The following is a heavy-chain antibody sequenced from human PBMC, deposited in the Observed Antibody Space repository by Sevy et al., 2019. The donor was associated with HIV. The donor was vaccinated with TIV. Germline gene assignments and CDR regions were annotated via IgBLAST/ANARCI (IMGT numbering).Heavy chain of an antibody. CDR2: IYTSGST. CDR1: GSSISSYY. CDR3: ARGGPPTSSESYFDS. V-gene: IGHV4-4*07. Sequence: SETLSLTCTVSGSSISSYYWNWIRQPAGKGLEWIGRIYTSGSTNYNPSLKSRVTMSVDTSKNQFSLKLSSVTAADTAVYYCARGGPPTSSESYFDSWGQGTLVTVSS. J-gene: IGHJ4*02. D-gene: IGHD1-26*01.